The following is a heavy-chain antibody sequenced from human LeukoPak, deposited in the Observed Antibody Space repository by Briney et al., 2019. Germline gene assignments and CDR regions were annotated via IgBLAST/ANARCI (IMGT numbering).Heavy chain of an antibody. V-gene: IGHV3-30-3*01. CDR1: GFTFSSYA. J-gene: IGHJ4*02. Sequence: GGSLRLSCAASGFTFSSYAMHWVRQAPGKGLKWVAVISYDGSNKYYADSVKGRFTISRDNSKNTLYLQMNSLRAEDTAVYYCARELRYFDWLLFGWGQGTLVTVSS. CDR3: ARELRYFDWLLFG. D-gene: IGHD3-9*01. CDR2: ISYDGSNK.